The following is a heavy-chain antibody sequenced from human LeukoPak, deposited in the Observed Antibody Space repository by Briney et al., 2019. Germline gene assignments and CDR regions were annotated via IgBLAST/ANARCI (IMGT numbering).Heavy chain of an antibody. CDR3: ARASGYGYYYYYGMDV. J-gene: IGHJ6*02. CDR2: IYYSGTT. V-gene: IGHV4-59*01. CDR1: GGSISSYY. D-gene: IGHD5-12*01. Sequence: SETLSLTCTVSGGSISSYYWSWIRQPPGKGLEWIGYIYYSGTTNYNPSLKSRVTISVDTSKNQFSLKLSSVTAADTAVYYCARASGYGYYYYYGMDVRGQGTTVTVSS.